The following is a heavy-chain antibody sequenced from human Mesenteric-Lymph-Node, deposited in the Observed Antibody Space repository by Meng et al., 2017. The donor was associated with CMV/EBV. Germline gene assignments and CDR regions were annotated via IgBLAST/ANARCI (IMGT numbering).Heavy chain of an antibody. Sequence: GESLKISCVVSGITFRNGWMSWVRQAPGKGLEWVSYISSSSSTIYYADSVKGRFTISRDNAKNSLYLQMNSLRAEDTAVYYCARSKVIQYYYGMDVWGQGTTVTVSS. J-gene: IGHJ6*02. CDR3: ARSKVIQYYYGMDV. V-gene: IGHV3-48*04. D-gene: IGHD2/OR15-2a*01. CDR1: GITFRNGW. CDR2: ISSSSSTI.